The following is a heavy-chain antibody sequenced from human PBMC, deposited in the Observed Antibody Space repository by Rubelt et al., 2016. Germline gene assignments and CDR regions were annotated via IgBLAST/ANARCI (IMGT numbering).Heavy chain of an antibody. CDR2: SNHSGST. D-gene: IGHD3-22*01. Sequence: QVQLQQWGAGLLKPSETLSLTCAVYGGSFSGYYWSWIRQPPGKGLEWIGESNHSGSTNYNQSLKSRVTISVDTSTNQFSLKLSSVTAADTAVYYCARGKEGLGVTMMDYWGQGTLVTVSS. J-gene: IGHJ4*02. CDR3: ARGKEGLGVTMMDY. V-gene: IGHV4-34*01. CDR1: GGSFSGYY.